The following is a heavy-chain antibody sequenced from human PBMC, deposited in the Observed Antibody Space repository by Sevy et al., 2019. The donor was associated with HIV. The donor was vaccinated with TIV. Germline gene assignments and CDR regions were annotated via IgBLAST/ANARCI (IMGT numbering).Heavy chain of an antibody. V-gene: IGHV3-33*01. D-gene: IGHD2-15*01. CDR2: VWDDGSNK. CDR3: ARFRWPYTLFFDY. J-gene: IGHJ4*02. CDR1: GFTFSSYG. Sequence: GGSLRLSCTASGFTFSSYGMHWVRQAPGKGLEWVAVVWDDGSNKYYVDSVKDRFTISRDNSKNILYLQMNSLRAEDTAVYYCARFRWPYTLFFDYCGQGTLVTVSS.